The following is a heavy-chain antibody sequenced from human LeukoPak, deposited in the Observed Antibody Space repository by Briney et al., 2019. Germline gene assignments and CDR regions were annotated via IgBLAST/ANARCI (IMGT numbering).Heavy chain of an antibody. J-gene: IGHJ4*02. Sequence: SETLSLTCTVSGYSISSIHCWGWIRQPPGKGLEWIGSICQSGSTYYSPSLKSRVTISVDTSKNQFSLKLSSVTAADTAVYYCARGGSGSYYDSNDYYGYWGQGTLVTVSS. CDR3: ARGGSGSYYDSNDYYGY. V-gene: IGHV4-38-2*02. CDR2: ICQSGST. CDR1: GYSISSIHC. D-gene: IGHD3-22*01.